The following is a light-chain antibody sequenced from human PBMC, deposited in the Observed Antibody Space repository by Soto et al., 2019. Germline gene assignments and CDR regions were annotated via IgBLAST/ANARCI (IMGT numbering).Light chain of an antibody. CDR2: DAS. V-gene: IGKV3-11*01. CDR1: QSVSSY. Sequence: EIVLTQSPATLSLSPGERATLSCRASQSVSSYLAWYQQKPGQAPRLLIYDASNRATGIPARFSGSGSGTDFTLTISSLEPEYFAVYYGQQRSNWPVTFGQGTKLEIK. CDR3: QQRSNWPVT. J-gene: IGKJ2*01.